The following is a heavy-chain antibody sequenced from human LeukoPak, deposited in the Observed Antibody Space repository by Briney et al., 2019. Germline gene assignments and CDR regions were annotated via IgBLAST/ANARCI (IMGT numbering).Heavy chain of an antibody. D-gene: IGHD2-8*01. CDR1: GDTFSNYA. CDR3: ARDALYCTTTHCYITGFDY. J-gene: IGHJ4*02. V-gene: IGHV1-69*05. Sequence: ASVKVSCKASGDTFSNYAISWVRQAPGQGLEWMGGIIPFLGTTKYAQKFQGRVTITTDESTSTAYMELSSLRSEDTAVYYCARDALYCTTTHCYITGFDYWGQGTLVTVSS. CDR2: IIPFLGTT.